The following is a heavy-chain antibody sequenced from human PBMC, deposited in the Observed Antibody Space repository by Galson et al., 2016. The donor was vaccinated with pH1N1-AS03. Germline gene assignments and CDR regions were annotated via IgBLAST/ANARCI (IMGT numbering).Heavy chain of an antibody. J-gene: IGHJ4*02. CDR3: AKDRSSWPPGWGSVDS. CDR2: ISVTGGST. V-gene: IGHV3-23*01. Sequence: SLRLSCATSGFTFSSYGMTWVRQAPGKGLEWVSSISVTGGSTYYVDSVKGRFTISRDHSKNTLYLRMSSLRAEDTAVYYCAKDRSSWPPGWGSVDSWGQGTLVTVSS. D-gene: IGHD6-13*01. CDR1: GFTFSSYG.